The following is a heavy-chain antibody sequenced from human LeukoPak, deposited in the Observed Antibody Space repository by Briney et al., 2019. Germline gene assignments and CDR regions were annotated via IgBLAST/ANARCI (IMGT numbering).Heavy chain of an antibody. Sequence: GGSLRLSCAASGFTFSSYAMHWVRQAPGKGLEWVAVISYDGSNKYYADSVKGRFTISRDNSKNTLYLQMNSLRAEDTAVYYRARQAAKGWFDPWGQGTLVTVSS. CDR2: ISYDGSNK. J-gene: IGHJ5*02. CDR3: ARQAAKGWFDP. D-gene: IGHD6-25*01. CDR1: GFTFSSYA. V-gene: IGHV3-30*04.